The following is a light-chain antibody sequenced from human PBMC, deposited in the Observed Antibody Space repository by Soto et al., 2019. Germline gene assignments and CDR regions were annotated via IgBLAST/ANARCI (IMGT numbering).Light chain of an antibody. J-gene: IGKJ2*01. CDR3: QQYGSSPRT. V-gene: IGKV3-20*01. CDR2: DAS. CDR1: QNINTN. Sequence: EIEMTQSPATLSLSPGERATLSCRASQNINTNLAWYQQSPGRAPRLLIYDASSRATGIPDRFSGSGSGTDFTLTISRLEPEDFAVYYCQQYGSSPRTFGQGTKLEIK.